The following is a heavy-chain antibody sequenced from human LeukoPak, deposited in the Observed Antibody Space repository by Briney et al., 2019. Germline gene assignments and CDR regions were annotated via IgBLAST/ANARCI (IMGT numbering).Heavy chain of an antibody. V-gene: IGHV1-46*01. Sequence: GASVKVSCKASGYTFTGYYMHWVRQAPGQGLEWMGIINPSGGSTSYAQKFQGRVTMTRDTSTSTVYMELSSLRSEDTAVYYCARDLGYCSSTSCSEFDYWGQGTLVTVSS. J-gene: IGHJ4*02. CDR2: INPSGGST. CDR3: ARDLGYCSSTSCSEFDY. D-gene: IGHD2-2*01. CDR1: GYTFTGYY.